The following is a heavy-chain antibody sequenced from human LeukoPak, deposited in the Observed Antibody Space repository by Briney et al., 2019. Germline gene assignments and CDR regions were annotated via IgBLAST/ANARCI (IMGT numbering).Heavy chain of an antibody. V-gene: IGHV3-7*01. CDR2: MNEDGSEK. CDR3: TKGGHLDY. Sequence: GGSLRLSCVVSGITLSNYGMTWVRQAPGKGLEWVANMNEDGSEKNYLDSVKGRFTISRDNAKNSLYLQMNSLRVEDTATYYRTKGGHLDYWGQGTLVTVSS. D-gene: IGHD3-16*01. CDR1: GITLSNYG. J-gene: IGHJ4*02.